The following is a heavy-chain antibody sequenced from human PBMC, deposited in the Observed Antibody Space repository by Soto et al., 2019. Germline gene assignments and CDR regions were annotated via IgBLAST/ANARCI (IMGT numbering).Heavy chain of an antibody. D-gene: IGHD4-4*01. J-gene: IGHJ6*03. CDR3: ARTVLDYYMDV. V-gene: IGHV4-39*07. CDR2: IYYSGST. CDR1: GGSISSSSYY. Sequence: SETLSLTCTVSGGSISSSSYYWGWIRQPPGKGLEWIGSIYYSGSTYYNPSLKSRVTISVDTSKNQFSLKLSSVTAADSAVYCCARTVLDYYMDVWGKGTTVTVSS.